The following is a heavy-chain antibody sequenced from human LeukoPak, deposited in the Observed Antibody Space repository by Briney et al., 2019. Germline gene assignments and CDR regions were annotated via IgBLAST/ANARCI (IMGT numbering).Heavy chain of an antibody. CDR3: ARSNQADDY. V-gene: IGHV3-74*01. J-gene: IGHJ4*02. Sequence: PGGSLRLSCAASGFTFSSYWMHWARQVPGKGLVWVARINPGGSSITYADSVKGRFTISRDNAKNTLYLQMDSLRAEDTGMYYCARSNQADDYWGQGTLVTVSS. CDR2: INPGGSSI. D-gene: IGHD1-14*01. CDR1: GFTFSSYW.